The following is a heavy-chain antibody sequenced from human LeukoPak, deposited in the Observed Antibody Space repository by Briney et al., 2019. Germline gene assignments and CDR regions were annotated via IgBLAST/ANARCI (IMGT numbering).Heavy chain of an antibody. CDR3: ARARPDDYGDYGHFDY. J-gene: IGHJ4*02. Sequence: SETLSLTCTVSGGSISSGGYYWSWIRQHPGKGLEWIGHIYYSGSTYYNPTLKSRVTISVDTSKNQFSLKLSSVTAADTAVYYCARARPDDYGDYGHFDYWGQGTLVTVSS. CDR2: IYYSGST. V-gene: IGHV4-31*03. CDR1: GGSISSGGYY. D-gene: IGHD4-17*01.